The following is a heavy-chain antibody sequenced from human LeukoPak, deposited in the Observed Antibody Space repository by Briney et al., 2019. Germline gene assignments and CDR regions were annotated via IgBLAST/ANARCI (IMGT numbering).Heavy chain of an antibody. J-gene: IGHJ4*02. V-gene: IGHV1-69*04. D-gene: IGHD5-18*01. CDR1: GGTLSSYA. Sequence: SVKVSCKASGGTLSSYAISWVRQAPGQGLEWMGRIIPILGIANYAQKFQGRVTITADKSTSTAYMELSSLRSEDTAVYYCARDPTAMAAGFDYWGQGTLVTVSS. CDR2: IIPILGIA. CDR3: ARDPTAMAAGFDY.